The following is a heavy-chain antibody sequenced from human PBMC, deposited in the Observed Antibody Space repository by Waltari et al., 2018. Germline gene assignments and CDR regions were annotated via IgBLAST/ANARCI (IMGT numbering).Heavy chain of an antibody. CDR2: IYYSGST. D-gene: IGHD6-13*01. CDR1: GGSIRSYY. V-gene: IGHV4-59*08. CDR3: ARRGRAASANFDY. J-gene: IGHJ4*02. Sequence: QVQLQESGPGLVKPSETLSLTCTVSGGSIRSYYWSWIRQPPGKGLEWIGYIYYSGSTSYNPSLKSRVTISVDTSKNQFSLRLSSVTAADTAVYYCARRGRAASANFDYWGQGTLVTVSS.